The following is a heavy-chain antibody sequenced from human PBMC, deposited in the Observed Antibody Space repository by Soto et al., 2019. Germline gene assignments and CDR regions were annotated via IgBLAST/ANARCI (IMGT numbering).Heavy chain of an antibody. CDR1: GFPFTTYA. J-gene: IGHJ4*02. D-gene: IGHD3-16*02. CDR2: ISGSGDRT. CDR3: VKASTYEYVWGSYRYFFDH. Sequence: EVQMLESGGGLVQPGGSLRLSCAASGFPFTTYAMSWVRQAPGKGLEWVSGISGSGDRTHYADSVKGRFTISRDNSKNTLHLQMNSLAAEDTAVYYCVKASTYEYVWGSYRYFFDHWGQGTLVTVSS. V-gene: IGHV3-23*01.